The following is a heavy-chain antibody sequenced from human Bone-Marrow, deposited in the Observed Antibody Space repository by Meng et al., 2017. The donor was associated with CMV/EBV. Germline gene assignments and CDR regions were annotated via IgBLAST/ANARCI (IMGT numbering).Heavy chain of an antibody. Sequence: GGSLRLSCAASGFTFSSYAMSWVRQAPGKGLEWVANIKQDGSEKYYVDSVKGRFTISRDNAKNSLYLQMNSLRAEDTAVYYCARDEDLDYDFWSGYFSALHGASGMDVWGQGPTVTGSS. D-gene: IGHD3-3*01. V-gene: IGHV3-7*01. CDR1: GFTFSSYA. CDR3: ARDEDLDYDFWSGYFSALHGASGMDV. CDR2: IKQDGSEK. J-gene: IGHJ6*02.